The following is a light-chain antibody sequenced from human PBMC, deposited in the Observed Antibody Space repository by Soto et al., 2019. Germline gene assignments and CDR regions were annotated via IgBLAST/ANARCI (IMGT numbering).Light chain of an antibody. CDR3: ETWDSNTHTV. CDR2: LEGSGSY. V-gene: IGLV4-60*02. J-gene: IGLJ3*02. CDR1: SGHSSYI. Sequence: QPVLTQSSSASASLGSSVKLTCTRSSGHSSYIIAWHQQQPGKAPRYLMKLEGSGSYNKGSGVPDRFSGSSSGADRYLTISNLQLGDEADYYCETWDSNTHTVFGGGTKLTVL.